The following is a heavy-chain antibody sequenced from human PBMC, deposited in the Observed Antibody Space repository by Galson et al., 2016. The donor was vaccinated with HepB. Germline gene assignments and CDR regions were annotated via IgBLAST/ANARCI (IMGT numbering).Heavy chain of an antibody. CDR3: ARQDGSTDCFDP. CDR2: IDPSDSYT. V-gene: IGHV5-10-1*01. D-gene: IGHD1-7*01. CDR1: GYSFTSYW. Sequence: QSGAEVKKPGESLRISCQGSGYSFTSYWISWVRQMPGKGLEWMGRIDPSDSYTNYSPSFQGHVTISADKSINTAYLQWSSLKASDTAMYYCARQDGSTDCFDPWGHGTLVTVSS. J-gene: IGHJ5*02.